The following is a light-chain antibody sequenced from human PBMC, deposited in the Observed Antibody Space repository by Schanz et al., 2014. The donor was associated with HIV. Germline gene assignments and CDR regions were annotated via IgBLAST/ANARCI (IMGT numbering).Light chain of an antibody. CDR2: GAS. V-gene: IGKV3-20*01. Sequence: EIVLTQSPGTLSLSPGERATLSCRASQTVSSHFLAWYQQKPGQAPRLLIFGASNRATGFPDRFSGSASGTDFTLTISSLEPEDFAVYYCQYFGNSGGTFGGGTKVEIK. J-gene: IGKJ4*01. CDR3: QYFGNSGGT. CDR1: QTVSSHF.